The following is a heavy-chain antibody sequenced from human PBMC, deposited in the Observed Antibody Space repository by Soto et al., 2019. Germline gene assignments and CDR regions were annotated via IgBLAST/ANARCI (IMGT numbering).Heavy chain of an antibody. CDR3: AKDLVAGAVAAPEAFDY. V-gene: IGHV3-23*01. CDR2: ISGSGGST. CDR1: GFTFSSYA. J-gene: IGHJ4*02. D-gene: IGHD6-19*01. Sequence: PGGSLRLSCAASGFTFSSYAMSWVRQAPGKGLEWVSAISGSGGSTYYADSVKGRFTISRENSKNMQYLQMNSLRAEDTSVYYCAKDLVAGAVAAPEAFDYWGQGTLVTVSA.